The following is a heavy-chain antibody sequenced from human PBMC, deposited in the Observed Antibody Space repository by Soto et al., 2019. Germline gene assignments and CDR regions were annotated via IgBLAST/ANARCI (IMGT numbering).Heavy chain of an antibody. D-gene: IGHD1-26*01. J-gene: IGHJ5*02. V-gene: IGHV1-46*01. CDR3: ARDVGDSGSHWFDP. Sequence: ASVKVSCKASGYIFSNYYIHWVRQAPGQGLEWMGIINPSGSSTRYAQNFQGRVTMTRDTSSNTVYMELSSLRFEDTAVYYCARDVGDSGSHWFDPWGQGSLVTVSS. CDR2: INPSGSST. CDR1: GYIFSNYY.